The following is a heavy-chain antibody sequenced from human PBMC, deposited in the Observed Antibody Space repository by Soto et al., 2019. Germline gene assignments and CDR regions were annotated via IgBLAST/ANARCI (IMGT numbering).Heavy chain of an antibody. CDR2: INPIFDTP. V-gene: IGHV1-69*01. CDR1: GGSFSSYA. CDR3: AREGRHFDY. Sequence: QVQLVQSGAEVQRPGSSVKVSCKASGGSFSSYAISWVRQAPGQGLEWMGGINPIFDTPHYAQKFLGRVTITADESTATAYLELTGLTSDDTAVYFCAREGRHFDYGGQGTLVTVSS. J-gene: IGHJ4*02.